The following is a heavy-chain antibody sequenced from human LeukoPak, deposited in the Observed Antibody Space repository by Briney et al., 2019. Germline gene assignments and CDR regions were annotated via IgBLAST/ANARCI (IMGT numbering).Heavy chain of an antibody. D-gene: IGHD5-18*01. CDR2: ISGSGGST. J-gene: IGHJ4*02. CDR3: AKDRQYSYGYPVYFEY. CDR1: GFTFSSYA. V-gene: IGHV3-23*01. Sequence: PGGSLRLSCAASGFTFSSYAMSWVRQAPGKGLEWVSAISGSGGSTYYADSVKGRFTISRDNSKNTVYLQMNSLRAEDTAVYYCAKDRQYSYGYPVYFEYWGQGTLVTVS.